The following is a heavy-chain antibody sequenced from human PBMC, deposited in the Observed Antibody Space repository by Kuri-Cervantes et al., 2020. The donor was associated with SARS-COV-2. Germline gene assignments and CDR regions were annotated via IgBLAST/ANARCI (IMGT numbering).Heavy chain of an antibody. Sequence: SETLSLTCTVSGGSISSYYWSWIRQPPGKGLEWIGYIYYSGSTNYNPSLKSRVTISVDTSKNQFSLKLSSVTAADTAVYYCARDRGGYGDYGGYYYYGMDVWGQGTTVTVSS. J-gene: IGHJ6*02. V-gene: IGHV4-59*01. CDR2: IYYSGST. CDR3: ARDRGGYGDYGGYYYYGMDV. CDR1: GGSISSYY. D-gene: IGHD4-17*01.